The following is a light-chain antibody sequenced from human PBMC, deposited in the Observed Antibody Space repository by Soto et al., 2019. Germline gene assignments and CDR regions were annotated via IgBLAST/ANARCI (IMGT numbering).Light chain of an antibody. CDR1: QGIANF. Sequence: IQLTQSPSSLSASVGDRVTISCRASQGIANFLAWYQQKPGKAPKLLIYGASTLQSGVPSRFSGSGSGTDFTLTISSLQPEDFATYYCQQLNIFTIPFGPGTNVDIK. CDR2: GAS. CDR3: QQLNIFTIP. J-gene: IGKJ3*01. V-gene: IGKV1-9*01.